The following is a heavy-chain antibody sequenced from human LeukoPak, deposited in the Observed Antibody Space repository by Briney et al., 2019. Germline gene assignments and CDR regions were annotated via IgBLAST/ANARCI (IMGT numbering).Heavy chain of an antibody. CDR3: ARDGRWLQRKDFGY. D-gene: IGHD5-24*01. Sequence: SETLSLTCTVSGGSISSSSYYWGWLRQPPGKVLEWIGSIYYSGSTYHNPSLKSRVTISVDTSKNQFSLKLSSVTAADTAVYYCARDGRWLQRKDFGYWGQGTLVTVSS. CDR2: IYYSGST. V-gene: IGHV4-39*07. CDR1: GGSISSSSYY. J-gene: IGHJ4*02.